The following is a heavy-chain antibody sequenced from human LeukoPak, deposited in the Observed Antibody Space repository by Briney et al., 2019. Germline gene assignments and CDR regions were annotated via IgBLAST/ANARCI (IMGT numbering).Heavy chain of an antibody. D-gene: IGHD3-10*01. J-gene: IGHJ5*02. Sequence: SSETLSLTCTVSGGSIGSYYWSWIRQPAGKGLEWIGRIYTSGSTNYNPSLKSRVTMSVDTSKNQFSLKLSSVTAADTAVYYCARVRVGRATMVRGVMHWFDPWGQGTLVTVSS. CDR3: ARVRVGRATMVRGVMHWFDP. CDR1: GGSIGSYY. V-gene: IGHV4-4*07. CDR2: IYTSGST.